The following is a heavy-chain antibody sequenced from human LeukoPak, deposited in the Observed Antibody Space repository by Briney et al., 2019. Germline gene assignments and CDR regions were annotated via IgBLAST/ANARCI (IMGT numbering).Heavy chain of an antibody. J-gene: IGHJ6*04. V-gene: IGHV4-59*01. CDR2: IYYSGST. Sequence: SETLSLTCTVSGGSISSYYWSWIRQPPGKGLEWIGCIYYSGSTNYNPSLKSRVTISVDTSKNQFSLKLSSVTAADTAVYYCARADYYGMDVWGKGTTVTVSS. CDR3: ARADYYGMDV. CDR1: GGSISSYY.